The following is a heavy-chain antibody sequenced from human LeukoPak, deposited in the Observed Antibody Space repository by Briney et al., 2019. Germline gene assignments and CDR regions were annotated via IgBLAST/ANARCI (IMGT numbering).Heavy chain of an antibody. J-gene: IGHJ4*02. V-gene: IGHV3-48*03. CDR1: GYTLSDYE. D-gene: IGHD2-21*01. Sequence: GGSLRLSCAGSGYTLSDYEMNWVRQAPGRGLEWVAYIWSNDTVTKYAESAKDRFTISRENVKNSPYLQMNTLRVEDTAVYYCAIERSFCEGDCSDHWGQGTLVAVST. CDR2: IWSNDTVT. CDR3: AIERSFCEGDCSDH.